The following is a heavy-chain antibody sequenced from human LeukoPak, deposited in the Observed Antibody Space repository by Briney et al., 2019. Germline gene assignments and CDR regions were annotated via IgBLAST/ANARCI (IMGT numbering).Heavy chain of an antibody. D-gene: IGHD2-8*01. Sequence: SETLSLTCTVSGGSISGTYYWSWIRQPPGKGLEWIGYIYYTGNTNCNPSLRGRVKISMDTPKSQLSLTLTSVTAADTAVYYCARDGVFRIDPWGPGTLVTVSA. V-gene: IGHV4-30-4*01. J-gene: IGHJ5*02. CDR1: GGSISGTYY. CDR2: IYYTGNT. CDR3: ARDGVFRIDP.